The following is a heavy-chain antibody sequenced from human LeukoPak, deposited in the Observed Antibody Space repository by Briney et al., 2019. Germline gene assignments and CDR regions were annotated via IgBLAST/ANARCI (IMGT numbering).Heavy chain of an antibody. D-gene: IGHD2-21*02. CDR2: INAGNGNT. Sequence: ASVKVSCKASGYTFTSYAMHWVRQAPGQRLEWMGWINAGNGNTKYSQKFQGRVTITRDTSASTAYMELSSLRSEDTAVYYCARDVYCGGDCYDYYGMDVWGQGTTVTVSS. CDR3: ARDVYCGGDCYDYYGMDV. CDR1: GYTFTSYA. J-gene: IGHJ6*02. V-gene: IGHV1-3*01.